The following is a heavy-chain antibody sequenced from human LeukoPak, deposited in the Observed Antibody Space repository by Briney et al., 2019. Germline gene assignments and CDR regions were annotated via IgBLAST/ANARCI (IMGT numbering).Heavy chain of an antibody. J-gene: IGHJ4*02. CDR1: GGTFSSYA. D-gene: IGHD2-15*01. V-gene: IGHV1-69*01. CDR2: IIPIVGAA. CDR3: ARDDDCSGGRCYSFDY. Sequence: SVKVSCKASGGTFSSYAISWGRQAPGQGLEWMGGIIPIVGAANYAHKFQGRVTITADESTSTAYMELSSLRSEDKAVYYCARDDDCSGGRCYSFDYWGQGTMVTVSS.